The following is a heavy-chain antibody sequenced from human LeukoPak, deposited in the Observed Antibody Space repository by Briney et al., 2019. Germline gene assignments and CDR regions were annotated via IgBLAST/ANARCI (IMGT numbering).Heavy chain of an antibody. V-gene: IGHV3-23*01. CDR3: AKDYDSSGYYSSGFGY. Sequence: GGSLRLSCAASGFTFSSYAMSWVRQAPGKGLEWVSAISGSGGSTYYADSVKGRFTISRDNSKNTLYLQMNSLRAEDTAVYYCAKDYDSSGYYSSGFGYWGQGTLVTVSS. J-gene: IGHJ4*02. CDR2: ISGSGGST. D-gene: IGHD3-22*01. CDR1: GFTFSSYA.